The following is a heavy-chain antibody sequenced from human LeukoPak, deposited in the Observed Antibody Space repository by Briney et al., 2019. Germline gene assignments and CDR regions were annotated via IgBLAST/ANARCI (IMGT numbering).Heavy chain of an antibody. D-gene: IGHD2-2*01. J-gene: IGHJ4*02. Sequence: GGSLRLSCAASEYTFSLYAMNWVRQAPGKGLEWVSYINDVSSDIHYADSVKGRFTISRDNAKNTLYLQMNSLRAEDTAVYYCARDTYQPGLIDCWGQGTLVTVSS. V-gene: IGHV3-21*05. CDR1: EYTFSLYA. CDR2: INDVSSDI. CDR3: ARDTYQPGLIDC.